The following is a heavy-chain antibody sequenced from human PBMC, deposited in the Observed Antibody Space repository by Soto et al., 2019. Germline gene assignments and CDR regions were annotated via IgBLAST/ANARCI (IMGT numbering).Heavy chain of an antibody. CDR3: ARPSSVSRHPGFDY. CDR2: IYDGGKS. CDR1: GGSISSSTSY. Sequence: QLQLQESGPGLVKPSETLSLTCTVSGGSISSSTSYWGWVRQPPGKGLEWIANIYDGGKSPSHPSLRTRITVSVETSKYQFSLKLSPFTAADTAVYYGARPSSVSRHPGFDYWGQGTLVTVSS. V-gene: IGHV4-39*01. D-gene: IGHD6-19*01. J-gene: IGHJ4*02.